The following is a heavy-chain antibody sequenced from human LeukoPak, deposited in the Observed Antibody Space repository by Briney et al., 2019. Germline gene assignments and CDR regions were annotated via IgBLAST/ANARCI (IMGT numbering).Heavy chain of an antibody. CDR1: AWSFSGYY. V-gene: IGHV4-34*01. J-gene: IGHJ6*02. D-gene: IGHD1-26*01. Sequence: SETLSLTCSVYAWSFSGYYWGWNRQPQGNGLEWSGKINHSGGTNYNPSLKSRVTISVDTSKNQFSLKLSSVTAADTAVYYCARGVGAKSYYYYYGMDVWGQGTTVTVSS. CDR2: INHSGGT. CDR3: ARGVGAKSYYYYYGMDV.